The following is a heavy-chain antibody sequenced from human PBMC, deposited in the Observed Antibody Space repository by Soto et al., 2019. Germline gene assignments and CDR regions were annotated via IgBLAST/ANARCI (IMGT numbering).Heavy chain of an antibody. V-gene: IGHV3-30*18. Sequence: QVQLVESGGGVVQPGTSLRLSCAASGFTFRTHAMHWVRQAPGKGLEWMAVIAYDGNEKFYADSVKGRFTTSIDNSKNPLYPQINTLRTEDTAVYYCAKDVGDYVPYYNGMDVWGQGTTVTVSS. J-gene: IGHJ6*02. CDR3: AKDVGDYVPYYNGMDV. D-gene: IGHD4-17*01. CDR1: GFTFRTHA. CDR2: IAYDGNEK.